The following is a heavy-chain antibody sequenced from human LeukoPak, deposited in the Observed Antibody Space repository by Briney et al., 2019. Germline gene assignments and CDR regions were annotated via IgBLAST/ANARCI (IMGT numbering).Heavy chain of an antibody. Sequence: SSETLSLTCTVSGGSISSYYWSWIRQPPGKGLEWIGYIYYSGSTNYNPSLKSRVTISVDTSKNQFSLKLSSVTAADTAVYYCARTTVTMGSVDYWGQRTLVTVSS. CDR1: GGSISSYY. CDR2: IYYSGST. CDR3: ARTTVTMGSVDY. V-gene: IGHV4-59*08. J-gene: IGHJ4*02. D-gene: IGHD4-17*01.